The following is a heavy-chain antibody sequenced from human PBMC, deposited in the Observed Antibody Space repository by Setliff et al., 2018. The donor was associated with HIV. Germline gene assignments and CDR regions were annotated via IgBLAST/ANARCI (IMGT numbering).Heavy chain of an antibody. CDR3: AKTRRYCSSTSCSNLFDY. V-gene: IGHV3-23*01. CDR1: GFTFDNYG. D-gene: IGHD2-2*01. CDR2: ISGSGGST. Sequence: GGSLRLSCAASGFTFDNYGMSWVRQVPGKGLEWVSAISGSGGSTYYADSVKGRFTISRDNSKNTLYLQMNSLRAEDTAVYYCAKTRRYCSSTSCSNLFDYWGQGTLVTVSS. J-gene: IGHJ4*02.